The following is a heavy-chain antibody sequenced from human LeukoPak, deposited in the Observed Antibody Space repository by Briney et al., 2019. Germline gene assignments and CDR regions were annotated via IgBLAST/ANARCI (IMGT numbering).Heavy chain of an antibody. V-gene: IGHV1-3*01. D-gene: IGHD2-15*01. Sequence: WASVKVSCKASGYTFTSYAMHWVRQAPGQRLEWMGWTNAGNGNTKYSQKFQGRVTITRDTSASTAYMELSSLRSEDTAVYYCARDPCSGGSCYIHPFDYWGQGTLVTVSS. CDR3: ARDPCSGGSCYIHPFDY. CDR1: GYTFTSYA. J-gene: IGHJ4*02. CDR2: TNAGNGNT.